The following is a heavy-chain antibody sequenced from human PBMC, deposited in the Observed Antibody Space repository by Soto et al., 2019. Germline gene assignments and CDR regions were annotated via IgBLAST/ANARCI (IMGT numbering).Heavy chain of an antibody. V-gene: IGHV3-30-3*01. D-gene: IGHD3-10*01. CDR3: ARDPTPFGGELDY. CDR1: GFTFSSYA. Sequence: PGGSLRLSCAASGFTFSSYAMHWVRQAPGKGLEWVAVISYDGSNKYYADSVKGRFTISRDNSKNTLHLQMNSLRAEDTAVYYCARDPTPFGGELDYWGQGTLVTVSS. J-gene: IGHJ4*02. CDR2: ISYDGSNK.